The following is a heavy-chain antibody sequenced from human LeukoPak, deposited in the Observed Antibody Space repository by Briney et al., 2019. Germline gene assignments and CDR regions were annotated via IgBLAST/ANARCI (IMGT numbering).Heavy chain of an antibody. J-gene: IGHJ6*03. CDR3: ATSYGSGMSVYYYYMDV. CDR2: ISSSSSYI. V-gene: IGHV3-21*01. Sequence: GGSLRLSCAASGFTFSSYSMNWVRQAPGKGLEWVSSISSSSSYIYYADSVKGRFTISRDNAKNSLYLQMNSLRAEDTAVYYCATSYGSGMSVYYYYMDVWGKGTTVTISS. D-gene: IGHD3-10*01. CDR1: GFTFSSYS.